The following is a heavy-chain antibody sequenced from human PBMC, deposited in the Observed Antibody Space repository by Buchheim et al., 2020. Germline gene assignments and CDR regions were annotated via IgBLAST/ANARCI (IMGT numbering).Heavy chain of an antibody. D-gene: IGHD2-21*02. V-gene: IGHV3-48*03. CDR3: ARDSSGDGGDFGYYFDY. CDR1: MSTFSNSE. CDR2: ISSAGSKK. Sequence: QLVESGGALVQPGGSLRLSCVASMSTFSNSEMNWVRQTPGKGLEWIAYISSAGSKKDYADSVKGRFTISRDNAKNSLYLQMNSLRAEDTALYYCARDSSGDGGDFGYYFDYWGQGA. J-gene: IGHJ4*02.